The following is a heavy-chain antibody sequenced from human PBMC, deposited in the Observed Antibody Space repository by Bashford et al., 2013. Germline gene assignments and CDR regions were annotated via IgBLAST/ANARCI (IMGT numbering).Heavy chain of an antibody. CDR3: ARGLVTTRPVDY. D-gene: IGHD4-17*01. CDR2: IYYSGST. Sequence: SSETLSLTCTVSGGSISSYYWSWIRQPPGKGLEWIGYIYYSGSTNYNPSLKSRVTISVDTSKNQFSLNLNSVTAADTAVYYCARGLVTTRPVDYWGQGTLVTVSS. CDR1: GGSISSYY. V-gene: IGHV4-59*01. J-gene: IGHJ4*02.